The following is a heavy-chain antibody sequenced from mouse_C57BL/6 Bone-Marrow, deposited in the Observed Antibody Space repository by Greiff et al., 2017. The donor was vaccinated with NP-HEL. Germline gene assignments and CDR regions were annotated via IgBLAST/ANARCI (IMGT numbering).Heavy chain of an antibody. D-gene: IGHD2-3*01. J-gene: IGHJ3*01. Sequence: VQLQQPGAELVKPGASVKLSCKASGYTFTSYWMHWVKQRPGQGLEWIGMIHPNSGSPNYNEKFKSKATLTVDKSSSTAYMQLSSLTSEDSAVYYCAGIYDGYLAWFAYWGQGTLVTVSA. V-gene: IGHV1-64*01. CDR1: GYTFTSYW. CDR3: AGIYDGYLAWFAY. CDR2: IHPNSGSP.